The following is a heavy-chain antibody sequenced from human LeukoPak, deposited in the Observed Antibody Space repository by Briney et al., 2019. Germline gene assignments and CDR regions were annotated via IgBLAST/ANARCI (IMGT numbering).Heavy chain of an antibody. Sequence: GGSLRLSCAASGFTFSSYAMSWVRQAPGKGLEWVSAISSSGGSTYYADSVKGRFTISRDNSKNTLYLQMNSLRAEDTAVYYCAKDQFSSSWNGGDYWGQGTLVTVSS. D-gene: IGHD6-13*01. CDR3: AKDQFSSSWNGGDY. CDR1: GFTFSSYA. CDR2: ISSSGGST. V-gene: IGHV3-23*01. J-gene: IGHJ4*02.